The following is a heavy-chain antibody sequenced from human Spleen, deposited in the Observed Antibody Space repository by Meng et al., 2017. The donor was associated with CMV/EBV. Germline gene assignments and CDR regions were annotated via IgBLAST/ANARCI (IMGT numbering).Heavy chain of an antibody. V-gene: IGHV3-7*01. J-gene: IGHJ4*02. D-gene: IGHD4-11*01. CDR1: GFTFSSYS. Sequence: GGSLRLSCAASGFTFSSYSMNWVRQAPGKGLEWVGNIKQDGSEKYYVDSVKGRFTISRDNAKNSLYLQMNSLRAEDTAVYYCARGDPLTTDYWGQGTLVTVSS. CDR3: ARGDPLTTDY. CDR2: IKQDGSEK.